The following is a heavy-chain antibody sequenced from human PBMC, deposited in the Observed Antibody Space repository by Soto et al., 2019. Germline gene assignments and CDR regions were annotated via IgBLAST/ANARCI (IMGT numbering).Heavy chain of an antibody. D-gene: IGHD3-22*01. CDR3: AKDTPPRITMIVVVIKDDAFDI. Sequence: GGSLRLSCAASGFTFSSYAMSWVRQAPGKGLEWVSAISGSGGSTYYADSVKGRFTISRDNSKNTLYLQMNSLRAEDTAVYYCAKDTPPRITMIVVVIKDDAFDIWGQGTMVTVSS. CDR2: ISGSGGST. V-gene: IGHV3-23*01. J-gene: IGHJ3*02. CDR1: GFTFSSYA.